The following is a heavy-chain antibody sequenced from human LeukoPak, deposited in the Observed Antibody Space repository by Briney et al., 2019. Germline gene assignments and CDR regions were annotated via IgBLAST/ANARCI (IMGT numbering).Heavy chain of an antibody. CDR2: IYYSGSP. V-gene: IGHV4-39*01. CDR1: GGSISSTTSY. D-gene: IGHD1-1*01. Sequence: SETLSLTCAVSGGSISSTTSYWGWIRQPPGKGLEWIGRIYYSGSPYYNPSLKSRVTISVDTSKNQFSLRLSSVTAADTAVYYCATWRTAKTGFDYWGQGTLVTVSS. CDR3: ATWRTAKTGFDY. J-gene: IGHJ4*02.